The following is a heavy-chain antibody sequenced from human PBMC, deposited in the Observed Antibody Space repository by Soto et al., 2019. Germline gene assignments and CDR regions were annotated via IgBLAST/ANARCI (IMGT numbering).Heavy chain of an antibody. Sequence: WASVKVSCKASGGTFSSYAISWVRQAPGQGLEWMGGIIPIFGTANYAQKFQGRVTITADESTSTAYMELSSLRSEDTAVYYCASDPPRSGSYYTYFDYWGQGTLVTVSS. J-gene: IGHJ4*02. V-gene: IGHV1-69*13. CDR3: ASDPPRSGSYYTYFDY. D-gene: IGHD3-10*01. CDR2: IIPIFGTA. CDR1: GGTFSSYA.